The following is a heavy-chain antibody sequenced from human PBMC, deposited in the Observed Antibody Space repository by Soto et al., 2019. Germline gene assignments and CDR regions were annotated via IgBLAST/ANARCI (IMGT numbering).Heavy chain of an antibody. CDR1: GYTFTSYG. J-gene: IGHJ6*02. D-gene: IGHD6-13*01. V-gene: IGHV1-18*04. Sequence: ASVKVSCKASGYTFTSYGISWVRQAPGQGLEWMGWISAYNGNTNYAQKLQGRVTMTTDTSTSTAYMELRSLRSDDTAVYYCARAPRDSSSWIYGMDVWGQVTTVTVSS. CDR2: ISAYNGNT. CDR3: ARAPRDSSSWIYGMDV.